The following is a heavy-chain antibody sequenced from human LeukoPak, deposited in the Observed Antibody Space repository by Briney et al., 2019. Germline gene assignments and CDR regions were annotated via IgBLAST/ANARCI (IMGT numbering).Heavy chain of an antibody. CDR2: IYSGGTT. Sequence: GGSLRLSCEASGFTVSSNHMSWVRQAPGKGLEWVSVIYSGGTTNYADSVKGRFIISKDNSKNTLYLQMNSLRAEDTAVYFCVRVGGMHWGQGTLVTVSS. CDR3: VRVGGMH. D-gene: IGHD1-26*01. J-gene: IGHJ4*02. CDR1: GFTVSSNH. V-gene: IGHV3-53*01.